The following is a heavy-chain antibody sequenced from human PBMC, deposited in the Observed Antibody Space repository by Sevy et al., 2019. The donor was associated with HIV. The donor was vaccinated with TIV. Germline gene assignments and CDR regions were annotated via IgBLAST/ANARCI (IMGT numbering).Heavy chain of an antibody. Sequence: KQSQTLSLTCAISGDSVSSNSAAWNWIRQSPSRGLEWLGRTYYRSKWYNDYAVSVKSRITINPDTFKNQFSLQLNSVTPEDTAVYYCARGDYYGSGGSYYYYYGMDVWGQGTTVTVSS. CDR3: ARGDYYGSGGSYYYYYGMDV. J-gene: IGHJ6*02. CDR1: GDSVSSNSAA. V-gene: IGHV6-1*01. D-gene: IGHD3-10*01. CDR2: TYYRSKWYN.